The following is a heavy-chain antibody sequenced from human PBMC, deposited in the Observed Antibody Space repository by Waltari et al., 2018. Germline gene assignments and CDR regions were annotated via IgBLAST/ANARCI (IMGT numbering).Heavy chain of an antibody. V-gene: IGHV3-30*02. D-gene: IGHD3-16*01. Sequence: QVQLVESGGGVVQPGGSLRLSCAASGFTFSSYGMHWVRQAPGKGLEGVAFIRYDGSNKYYADSVKGRFTISRDNSKNTLYLQMNSLRAEDTAVYYCASLGVPPYFDYWGQGTLVTVSS. CDR1: GFTFSSYG. J-gene: IGHJ4*02. CDR2: IRYDGSNK. CDR3: ASLGVPPYFDY.